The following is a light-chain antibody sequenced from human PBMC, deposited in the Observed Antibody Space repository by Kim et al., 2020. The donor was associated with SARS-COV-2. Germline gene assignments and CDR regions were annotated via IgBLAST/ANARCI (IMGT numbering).Light chain of an antibody. CDR1: QSISSW. J-gene: IGKJ2*01. V-gene: IGKV1-5*01. Sequence: GDRVTITCRASQSISSWLAWYQQKPGKAPKLLIYDASSLESGVPSRFSGSGSGTEFTLTISSLQPDDFATYHCQQYNSYSHTFGQGTKLEI. CDR2: DAS. CDR3: QQYNSYSHT.